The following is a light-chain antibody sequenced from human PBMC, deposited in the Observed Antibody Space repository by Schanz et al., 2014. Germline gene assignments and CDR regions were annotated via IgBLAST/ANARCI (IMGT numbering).Light chain of an antibody. CDR2: KAS. CDR1: QSISSW. V-gene: IGKV1-5*03. Sequence: DIQMTQSPSTLSASVGDRVTITCRASQSISSWLAWYQQKPGTAPKLLIYKASSLESGVPSRFSGSGSGTEFTLTISSLQPDDFSTYYCQQYHSYSYTFGQGTKLEIK. CDR3: QQYHSYSYT. J-gene: IGKJ2*01.